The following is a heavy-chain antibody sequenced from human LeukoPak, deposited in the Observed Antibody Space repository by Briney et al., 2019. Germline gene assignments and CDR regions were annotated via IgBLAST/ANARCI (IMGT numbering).Heavy chain of an antibody. D-gene: IGHD2/OR15-2a*01. CDR1: GGTFSSYA. V-gene: IGHV1-46*01. CDR3: ARERIRAFDI. CDR2: INPSGGST. Sequence: ASVKVSCKASGGTFSSYAISWVRQAPGQGLEWMGIINPSGGSTSYAQKFQGRVTMTRDMSTSTVYMELSSLRSEDTAVYYCARERIRAFDIWGQGTMVTVSS. J-gene: IGHJ3*02.